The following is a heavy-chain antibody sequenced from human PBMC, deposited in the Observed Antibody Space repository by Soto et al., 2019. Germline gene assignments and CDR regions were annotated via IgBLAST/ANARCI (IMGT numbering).Heavy chain of an antibody. D-gene: IGHD3-3*01. Sequence: PSETLSLTCAVSGYSISSGYYWGWIRQPPGKGLEGIGSIYHSGSTYYNPSLKSRVTISVDTSKNQFSLKLSSVTAADTAVYYCARSETAARMYYDFWSGYPPKNYYYGMDVWGQGTTVTVSS. CDR2: IYHSGST. J-gene: IGHJ6*02. CDR3: ARSETAARMYYDFWSGYPPKNYYYGMDV. CDR1: GYSISSGYY. V-gene: IGHV4-38-2*01.